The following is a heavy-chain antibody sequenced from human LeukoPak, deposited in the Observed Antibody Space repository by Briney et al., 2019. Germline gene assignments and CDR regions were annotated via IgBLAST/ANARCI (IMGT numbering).Heavy chain of an antibody. CDR1: GFTFISYA. J-gene: IGHJ3*02. CDR2: IFYSGST. CDR3: AKSNGYGLVDI. D-gene: IGHD3-10*01. V-gene: IGHV4-38-2*01. Sequence: GSLRLSCAASGFTFISYAMSWVRQPPGKGLEWIGNIFYSGSTYYSPSLRSRVTISLDTSRNQFSLKLNSVTAADTAVYYCAKSNGYGLVDIWGQGTMVTVSS.